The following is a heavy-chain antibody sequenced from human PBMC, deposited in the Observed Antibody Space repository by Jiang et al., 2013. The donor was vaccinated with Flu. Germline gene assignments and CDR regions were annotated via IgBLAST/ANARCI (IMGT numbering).Heavy chain of an antibody. Sequence: SGAEVKEPGASVRVSCRASGDTFSGYDINWVRQASGQGLEWMGWMNPGSGNTGYAQKFQGRVTMTRDTFTTTAYMELYSLGPDDTAVYYCARSRAAVPTYKDRQVVVVSIGFDYWGQGIPVTVSS. V-gene: IGHV1-8*01. CDR2: MNPGSGNT. CDR1: GDTFSGYD. D-gene: IGHD3-22*01. CDR3: ARSRAAVPTYKDRQVVVVSIGFDY. J-gene: IGHJ4*02.